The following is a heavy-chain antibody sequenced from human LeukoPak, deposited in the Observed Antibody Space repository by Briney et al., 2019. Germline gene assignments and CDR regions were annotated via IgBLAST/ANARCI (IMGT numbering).Heavy chain of an antibody. J-gene: IGHJ4*02. D-gene: IGHD3-22*01. V-gene: IGHV4-59*01. CDR1: GGSMSGYY. CDR2: IYYSGST. Sequence: SETLSLTCTVSGGSMSGYYWSWIRQPPGKGLEWIGYIYYSGSTNYNPSLKSRVTISADTSKNQFSLKLSSVTAADTAVYYCARYSGSGYVRYFDYWGQGTLVTVSS. CDR3: ARYSGSGYVRYFDY.